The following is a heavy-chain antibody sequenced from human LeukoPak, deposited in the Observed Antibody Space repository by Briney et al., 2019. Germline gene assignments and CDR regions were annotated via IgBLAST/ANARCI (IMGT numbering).Heavy chain of an antibody. V-gene: IGHV4-30-4*07. CDR1: GGSISSGGYS. CDR3: AALAVAGTVDY. J-gene: IGHJ4*02. CDR2: IYYSGST. D-gene: IGHD6-19*01. Sequence: PSQTLSLTCAVSGGSISSGGYSWSWIRQPPGKGLEWIGYIYYSGSTYYNPSLKSRVTISVDTSKNQFSLKLSSVTAADTAVYYCAALAVAGTVDYWGQGTLVTVSS.